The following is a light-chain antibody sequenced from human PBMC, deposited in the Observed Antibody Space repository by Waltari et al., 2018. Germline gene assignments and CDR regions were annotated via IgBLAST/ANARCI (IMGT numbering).Light chain of an antibody. J-gene: IGKJ4*01. CDR2: AAS. CDR3: QQYYGTPALT. V-gene: IGKV1-NL1*01. CDR1: QGISNS. Sequence: DIQMTQSLSSLSASVGDRATIFCRASQGISNSLAWYQQKPGKAPKLLLYAASNLESGVPSRFSCSGSGTDYTLTISSLQPEDFATYYCQQYYGTPALTFGGGTKVEIK.